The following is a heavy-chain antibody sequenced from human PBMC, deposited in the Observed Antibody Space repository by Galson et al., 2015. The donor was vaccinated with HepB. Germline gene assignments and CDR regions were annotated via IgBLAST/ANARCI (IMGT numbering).Heavy chain of an antibody. CDR2: INPSGGST. CDR3: AGSGSSWTGGMDV. V-gene: IGHV1-46*01. CDR1: GYTFTSYA. Sequence: SVKVSCKASGYTFTSYAMHWVRQAPGQGLEWMGIINPSGGSTSYAQKFQGRVTMTRDTSTSTVYMELSSLRSEDTAVYYCAGSGSSWTGGMDVWGQGTTVTVSS. D-gene: IGHD6-13*01. J-gene: IGHJ6*02.